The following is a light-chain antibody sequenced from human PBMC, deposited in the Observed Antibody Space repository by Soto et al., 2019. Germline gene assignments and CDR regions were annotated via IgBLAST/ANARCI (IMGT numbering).Light chain of an antibody. Sequence: DIQMTQSPSTLSASVGDRVTITCRASQSISGWLAWYQQKPGKAPKLLIYKASSLESGVPSRFSGSGSGTKFTLTISSLQPDDFSTYYCQHYNSLSPYTFGHGTKLEIK. V-gene: IGKV1-5*03. CDR1: QSISGW. CDR2: KAS. J-gene: IGKJ2*01. CDR3: QHYNSLSPYT.